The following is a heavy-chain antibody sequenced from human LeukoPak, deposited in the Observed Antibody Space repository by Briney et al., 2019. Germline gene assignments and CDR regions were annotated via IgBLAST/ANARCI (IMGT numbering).Heavy chain of an antibody. Sequence: GGSLRLSCAASGFTFSSYAMSWVRQAPGKGLEWVSAISGSGGSTYYADSVKGRFTISRDNSKNTLYLQMNSLRAEDTAVYYCARVRDDFWSGYTDYWGQGTLVTVSS. CDR3: ARVRDDFWSGYTDY. J-gene: IGHJ4*02. D-gene: IGHD3-3*01. V-gene: IGHV3-23*01. CDR1: GFTFSSYA. CDR2: ISGSGGST.